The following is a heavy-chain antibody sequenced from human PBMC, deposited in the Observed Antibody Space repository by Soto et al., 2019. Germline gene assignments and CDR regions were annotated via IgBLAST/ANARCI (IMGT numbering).Heavy chain of an antibody. CDR2: ISYDGRHP. D-gene: IGHD3-3*01. Sequence: QVQLVESGGGVVQSGWSLRLSCVTSGFRFGDYAMHWVRQAPGKGLEWVAVISYDGRHPYYADSVKGRFTISRDNSRNSVFLRWNSMRDDTAVYYCARERVWSRMRVYDMDVWGRGTTVTVSS. V-gene: IGHV3-30*03. CDR1: GFRFGDYA. J-gene: IGHJ6*02. CDR3: ARERVWSRMRVYDMDV.